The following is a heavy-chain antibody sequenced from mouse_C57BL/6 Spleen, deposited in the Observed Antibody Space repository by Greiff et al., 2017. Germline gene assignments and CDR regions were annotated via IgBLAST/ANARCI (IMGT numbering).Heavy chain of an antibody. V-gene: IGHV1-80*01. CDR3: AKKGAKPYYFDY. D-gene: IGHD1-3*01. CDR2: IYPGDGDT. J-gene: IGHJ2*01. CDR1: GYAFSSYW. Sequence: VQLQQSGAELVKPGASVKISCKASGYAFSSYWMNWVKQRPGKGLEWIGQIYPGDGDTNYNGKFKGKATLTADKSSSTAYMQLRTLTSEDSAVDICAKKGAKPYYFDYWGQGTTLTVSS.